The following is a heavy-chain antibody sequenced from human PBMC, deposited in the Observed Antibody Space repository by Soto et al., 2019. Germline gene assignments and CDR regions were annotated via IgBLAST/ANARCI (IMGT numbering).Heavy chain of an antibody. CDR2: IYLGGSI. V-gene: IGHV4-59*01. CDR3: TGAYYDIDGYSLDP. J-gene: IGHJ5*02. CDR1: GCTISSAY. Sequence: PAEPLSLTCSASGCTISSAYWTWIRHPPGKGLECIGYIYLGGSINYNPSLKSRVIISVDTAKNQFSLSLSSVTAADTAVYYCTGAYYDIDGYSLDPWGQGTSVTVSS. D-gene: IGHD3-22*01.